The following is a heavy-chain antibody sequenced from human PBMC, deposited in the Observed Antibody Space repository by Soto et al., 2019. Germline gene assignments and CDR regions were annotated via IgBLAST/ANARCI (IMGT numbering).Heavy chain of an antibody. V-gene: IGHV3-23*01. CDR1: GLSFKNYA. CDR2: ISESGDST. CDR3: VGGSGRHSYFDP. D-gene: IGHD6-19*01. Sequence: ALRLSCASSGLSFKNYAMSWVRQAPGKGREWVSGISESGDSTIYADSVKGRFTISRDNSKNTLYLEMHSLRADDTAVYSCVGGSGRHSYFDPRGQGPLRTGSS. J-gene: IGHJ5*02.